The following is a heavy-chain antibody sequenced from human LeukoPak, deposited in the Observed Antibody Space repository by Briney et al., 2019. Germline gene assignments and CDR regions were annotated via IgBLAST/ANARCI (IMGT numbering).Heavy chain of an antibody. CDR1: GYTFTGYY. J-gene: IGHJ1*01. CDR2: INPNSGGT. D-gene: IGHD2-21*02. V-gene: IGHV1-2*02. Sequence: ASVKVSCKASGYTFTGYYMHWVRQAPGQGLEWMGWINPNSGGTNYAQKFQGRVTMTRDTSISTAYMELSRLRSDDTAVYYCARGRHLAYCGGDCYPHDEYFQHWGQGTLVTVSS. CDR3: ARGRHLAYCGGDCYPHDEYFQH.